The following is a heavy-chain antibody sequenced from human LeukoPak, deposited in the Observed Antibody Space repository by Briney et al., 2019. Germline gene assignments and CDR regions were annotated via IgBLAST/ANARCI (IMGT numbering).Heavy chain of an antibody. D-gene: IGHD2-21*01. J-gene: IGHJ5*02. CDR1: GFTFSSYA. CDR3: ASHISTLTFDP. V-gene: IGHV3-21*05. Sequence: GGSLRLSCAASGFTFSSYAMSWVRQAPGKGLEWVSDISSGSYHTNYADSVKGRFTISRDNAKNTLYLQMNSLRAEDTAVYYCASHISTLTFDPWGQGTLVTVSS. CDR2: ISSGSYHT.